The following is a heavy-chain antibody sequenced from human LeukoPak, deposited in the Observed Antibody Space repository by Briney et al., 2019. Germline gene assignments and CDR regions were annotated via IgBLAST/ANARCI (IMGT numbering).Heavy chain of an antibody. CDR2: INWDGDTT. CDR3: AKANQYQLLLFDY. CDR1: GFNFDDYT. V-gene: IGHV3-43*01. J-gene: IGHJ4*02. Sequence: PGGSLRLSCTASGFNFDDYTMHWVRQAPGKGLEWVSLINWDGDTTYYADSVKGRFTISRDNSKNTLYLQMNSLRAEDTAVYYCAKANQYQLLLFDYWGQGTLVTVSS. D-gene: IGHD2-2*01.